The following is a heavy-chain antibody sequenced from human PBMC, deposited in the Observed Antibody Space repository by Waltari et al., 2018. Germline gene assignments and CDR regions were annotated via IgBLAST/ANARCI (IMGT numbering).Heavy chain of an antibody. Sequence: EVQLVESGGGLIQPGGSLRLSCAASGFTVSSNYMSWVRRAPGKGLEWVSVIYSGGSTYYADSVKGRFTISRDNSKNTLYLQMNSLRAEDTAVYYYARVWSDFDYYGMDVWGQGTTVTVSS. CDR3: ARVWSDFDYYGMDV. J-gene: IGHJ6*02. D-gene: IGHD2-21*01. CDR1: GFTVSSNY. V-gene: IGHV3-53*01. CDR2: IYSGGST.